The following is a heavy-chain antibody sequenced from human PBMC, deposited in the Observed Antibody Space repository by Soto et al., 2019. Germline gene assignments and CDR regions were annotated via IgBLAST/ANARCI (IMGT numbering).Heavy chain of an antibody. D-gene: IGHD1-26*01. V-gene: IGHV3-23*01. CDR1: GFTFSSYA. CDR3: TQPRSNNWFDP. CDR2: ISGSGGST. J-gene: IGHJ5*02. Sequence: GGSLRLSCAAYGFTFSSYAMSWVRQAPGKGLEWVSAISGSGGSTYYADSVKGRFTISRDNSKNTLYLQMNSLRAEDTAVYYCTQPRSNNWFDPWGQGTLVTVSS.